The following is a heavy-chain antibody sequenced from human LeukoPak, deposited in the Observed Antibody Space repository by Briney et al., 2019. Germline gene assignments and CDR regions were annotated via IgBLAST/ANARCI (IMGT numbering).Heavy chain of an antibody. V-gene: IGHV3-9*01. CDR3: AKDHLYSSGWYAAFDI. CDR2: ISWNSGSI. CDR1: GFTFDDYA. J-gene: IGHJ3*02. Sequence: GGSLRLSCAASGFTFDDYAMHWVRQAPGKGLEWVSGISWNSGSIGYADSVKGRFTISRDNAKTSLYLQMNSLRAEDTALYYCAKDHLYSSGWYAAFDIWGQGTMVTVSS. D-gene: IGHD6-19*01.